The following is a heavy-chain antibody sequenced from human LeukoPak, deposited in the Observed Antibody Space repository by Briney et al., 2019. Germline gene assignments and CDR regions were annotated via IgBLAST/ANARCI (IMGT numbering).Heavy chain of an antibody. CDR1: GFTFSDYY. CDR2: ISSSGSTI. Sequence: GGSLRLSCAASGFTFSDYYMSWIRQAPGKGLEWVSYISSSGSTIYYADSVKGRFTISRDNAKNSLYLQMNSLRAEDTAVYYCAKEGMASIAAKEFDYWGQGTLVTVSS. V-gene: IGHV3-11*01. D-gene: IGHD6-6*01. CDR3: AKEGMASIAAKEFDY. J-gene: IGHJ4*02.